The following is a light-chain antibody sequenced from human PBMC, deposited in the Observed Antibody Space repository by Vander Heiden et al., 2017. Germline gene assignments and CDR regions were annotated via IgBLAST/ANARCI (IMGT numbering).Light chain of an antibody. CDR2: EGS. Sequence: QSALTQPASVSGSPGQSLTISCPGTSSDIGSDDLVSWYQQHPGKAPKLMIYEGSKRPSGVSDRFSGSKSGNTASLTISGLQAEDEADYYCCSYAGSRTFVLFGGGTKLTVL. V-gene: IGLV2-23*03. CDR1: SSDIGSDDL. CDR3: CSYAGSRTFVL. J-gene: IGLJ2*01.